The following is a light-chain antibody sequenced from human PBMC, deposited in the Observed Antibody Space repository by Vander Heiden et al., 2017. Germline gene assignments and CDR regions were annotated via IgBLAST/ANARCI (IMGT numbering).Light chain of an antibody. J-gene: IGKJ1*01. CDR1: ESVSSY. V-gene: IGKV3D-20*01. CDR2: DAS. Sequence: ESVLTQVPATLSFSPGARASLSFGASESVSSYLAWYQQKPGLAPRLLIYDASSRATGIPDRFSGTGSGTDFTLTISRLEPEDFAVYYCQQYGTSPWTFGQGTKVEIK. CDR3: QQYGTSPWT.